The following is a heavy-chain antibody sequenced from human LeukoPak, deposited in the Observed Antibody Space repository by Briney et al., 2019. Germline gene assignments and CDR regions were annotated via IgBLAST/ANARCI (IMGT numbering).Heavy chain of an antibody. V-gene: IGHV3-23*01. J-gene: IGHJ4*02. CDR2: ISGSGGST. D-gene: IGHD3-10*02. CDR3: ANTPGYVR. Sequence: GGSLRLSCAASGFTFSSYSMNWVRQAPGKGLEWVSVISGSGGSTYYADSVKGRFTISRDNSKNTLYLQMNSLRAEDTAVYYCANTPGYVRWGQGTLVTVSS. CDR1: GFTFSSYS.